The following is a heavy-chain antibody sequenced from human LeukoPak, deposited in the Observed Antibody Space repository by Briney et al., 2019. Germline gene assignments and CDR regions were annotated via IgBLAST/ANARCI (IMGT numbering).Heavy chain of an antibody. J-gene: IGHJ6*03. D-gene: IGHD6-13*01. Sequence: GGSLRLSCAASGFTFSSYWMSWVRQAPGKGLEWVANIKQDGSEKYYGDSVKGRFTISRDNAKNSLYLQMNSLRAEDTAVYYCARGVGAIAAARGNYYYYYMDVWGKGTTVTVSS. V-gene: IGHV3-7*01. CDR2: IKQDGSEK. CDR1: GFTFSSYW. CDR3: ARGVGAIAAARGNYYYYYMDV.